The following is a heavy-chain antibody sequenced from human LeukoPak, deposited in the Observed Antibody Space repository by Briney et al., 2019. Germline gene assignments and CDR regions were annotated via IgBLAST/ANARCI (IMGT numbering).Heavy chain of an antibody. Sequence: GGSLRLSCAASGFTVSSNYMSWVRQAPGKGLEWVSVICSGGSTYYADSVKGRFTISRDNSKNTLYLQMNSLRAEDTAVYYCARGRAAVAGYFDYWGQGTLVTVSS. CDR2: ICSGGST. D-gene: IGHD6-19*01. V-gene: IGHV3-53*01. J-gene: IGHJ4*02. CDR3: ARGRAAVAGYFDY. CDR1: GFTVSSNY.